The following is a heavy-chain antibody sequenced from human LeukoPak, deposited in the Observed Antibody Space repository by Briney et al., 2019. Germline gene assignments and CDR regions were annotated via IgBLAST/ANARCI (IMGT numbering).Heavy chain of an antibody. CDR2: IYYSGST. V-gene: IGHV4-39*07. Sequence: SETLSLTCTVSGGSISSSSYYWGWIRQPPGKGLEWIGSIYYSGSTYYNPSLKSRVAISVDTSKNQFSLKLSSVTAADTAVYYCARDGTEFYGGGEDYWGQGTLVTVSS. CDR1: GGSISSSSYY. CDR3: ARDGTEFYGGGEDY. D-gene: IGHD4-23*01. J-gene: IGHJ4*02.